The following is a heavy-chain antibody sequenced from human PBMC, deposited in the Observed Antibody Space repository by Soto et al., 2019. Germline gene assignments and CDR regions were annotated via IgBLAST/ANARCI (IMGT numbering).Heavy chain of an antibody. D-gene: IGHD3-10*01. V-gene: IGHV3-7*04. J-gene: IGHJ6*02. CDR3: ARAARGYYGSGSYYSPYYYYGMDV. CDR1: GFTFSSYW. Sequence: GSLRLSCAASGFTFSSYWMSWVRQAPGKGLEWVANIKQDGSEKYYVDSVKGRFTISRDNAKNSLYLQMNSLRAEDTAVYYCARAARGYYGSGSYYSPYYYYGMDVWGQGTTVTVS. CDR2: IKQDGSEK.